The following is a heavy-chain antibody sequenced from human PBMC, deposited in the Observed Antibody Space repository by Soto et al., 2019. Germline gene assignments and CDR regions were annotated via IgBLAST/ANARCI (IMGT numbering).Heavy chain of an antibody. CDR3: ARDRGYFALDV. J-gene: IGHJ6*02. CDR1: GFTFSSYW. V-gene: IGHV3-74*01. Sequence: EVQLVESGGGSVQPGGSLRLSCAASGFTFSSYWMQWVRQAPGKGLVWVSRINADGSSTSYADSVKGRFTISRDNAKNTLYLQMNSLRAEDTAVYYWARDRGYFALDVWGHGTTVTVSS. CDR2: INADGSST.